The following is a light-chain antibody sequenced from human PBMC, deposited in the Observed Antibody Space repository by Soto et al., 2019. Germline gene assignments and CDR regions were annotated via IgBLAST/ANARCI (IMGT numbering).Light chain of an antibody. J-gene: IGKJ1*01. CDR2: GAS. V-gene: IGKV3-20*01. CDR3: QHFGCPWT. CDR1: QSVNSNN. Sequence: EIVLTQSPGSLSLSPGERATLSCRASQSVNSNNLVWYQQKPGQAPRLLIYGASTRATGIPDRFSASGSGTDFTLTTSRLEPEDFAEYHYQHFGCPWTCGQGTKVDI.